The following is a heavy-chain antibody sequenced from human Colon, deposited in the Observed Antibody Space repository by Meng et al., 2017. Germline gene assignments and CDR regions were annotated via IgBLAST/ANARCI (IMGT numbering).Heavy chain of an antibody. CDR2: IDLSGKS. V-gene: IGHV4-4*02. Sequence: GSLPGQVQPAGILSLTRAVSVVSITRSNWWSWVRQAPGKGMEWIGQIDLSGKSDYNPSLKSRVTISLDKSMNQLFLEVYFVTAADTAIYYCARHLGWEFDYWGPGNLVTVSS. J-gene: IGHJ4*02. CDR1: VVSITRSNW. D-gene: IGHD6-19*01. CDR3: ARHLGWEFDY.